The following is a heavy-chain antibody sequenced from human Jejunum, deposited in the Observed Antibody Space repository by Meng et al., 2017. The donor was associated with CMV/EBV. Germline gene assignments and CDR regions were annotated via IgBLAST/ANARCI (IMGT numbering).Heavy chain of an antibody. D-gene: IGHD3-9*01. CDR3: AKMLGENEFYTGYYRGCFDY. J-gene: IGHJ4*02. Sequence: FSASYRGWVRQSPGKGLEWLAYISWTSGTIYYADSVKGRFTISRDNARNSLYLQMDSLRAEDAAVYYCAKMLGENEFYTGYYRGCFDYWGLGTLVTVSS. V-gene: IGHV3-11*04. CDR2: ISWTSGTI. CDR1: FSASY.